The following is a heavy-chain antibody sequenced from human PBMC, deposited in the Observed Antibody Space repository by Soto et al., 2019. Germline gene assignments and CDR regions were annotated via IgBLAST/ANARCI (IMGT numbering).Heavy chain of an antibody. CDR2: VSKSDYT. J-gene: IGHJ4*02. D-gene: IGHD2-2*01. Sequence: GGFLRLSFAVSGFTFNNYGINWVRQAPGKGLEWVSSVSKSDYTYYSDSVKGRFTISRDNAKNSVSLQMNTLRAEDTAVYYCAREDSIIIPAVSDFWGQGTLVTVSS. CDR3: AREDSIIIPAVSDF. CDR1: GFTFNNYG. V-gene: IGHV3-21*01.